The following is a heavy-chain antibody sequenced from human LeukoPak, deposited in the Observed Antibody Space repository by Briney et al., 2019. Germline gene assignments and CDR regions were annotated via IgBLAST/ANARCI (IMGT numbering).Heavy chain of an antibody. CDR1: GYTFTSYY. V-gene: IGHV1-69*13. CDR2: IIPIFGTA. J-gene: IGHJ5*02. D-gene: IGHD2-15*01. CDR3: AREEGLGYCSGGSCYYWFDP. Sequence: SVKVSCKASGYTFTSYYMHWVRQAPGQGLEWMGGIIPIFGTANYAQKFQGRVTITADESTSTAYMELSSLRSEDTAVYYCAREEGLGYCSGGSCYYWFDPWGQGTLVTVSS.